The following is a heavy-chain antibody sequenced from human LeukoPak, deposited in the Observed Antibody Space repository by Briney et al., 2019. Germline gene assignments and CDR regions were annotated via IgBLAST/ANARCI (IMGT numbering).Heavy chain of an antibody. Sequence: GGSLRLSCAASGFTFSSYGMHWVRQAPGKGLEWVAIISYDGSNKYYADSVKGRFTISRDNSKNTLYLQMNSLRAEDTAVYYCAKARDIVVAVVATPFDLWGRGTLVTVSS. CDR1: GFTFSSYG. CDR2: ISYDGSNK. V-gene: IGHV3-30*18. J-gene: IGHJ2*01. CDR3: AKARDIVVAVVATPFDL. D-gene: IGHD2-15*01.